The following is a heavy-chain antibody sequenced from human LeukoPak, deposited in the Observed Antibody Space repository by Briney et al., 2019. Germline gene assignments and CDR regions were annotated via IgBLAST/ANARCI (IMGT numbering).Heavy chain of an antibody. J-gene: IGHJ6*03. Sequence: ASVKVSCKASGYTFTSYGISWVRQAPGQGLEWMGWISAYNGNTNYAQKLQGRVTMTTDTSTSTAYMELRSLRSDDTAVYYCAGGAQDYYYYYMDVWGKGTTVTVSS. CDR2: ISAYNGNT. V-gene: IGHV1-18*01. CDR3: AGGAQDYYYYYMDV. CDR1: GYTFTSYG.